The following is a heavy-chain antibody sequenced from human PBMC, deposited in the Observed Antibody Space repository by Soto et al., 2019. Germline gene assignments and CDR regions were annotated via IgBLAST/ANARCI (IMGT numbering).Heavy chain of an antibody. CDR1: GFTFSSYA. J-gene: IGHJ4*02. CDR2: ISGSGGST. D-gene: IGHD6-13*01. Sequence: GGSLRLSCAASGFTFSSYAMSWVRQAPGKGLEWVSAISGSGGSTYYADSVKGRFTISRDNSKNTLYLQMNSLRAEDTAVYYCAKDLGYSSSWYYCDYWGQGTLVTVSS. V-gene: IGHV3-23*01. CDR3: AKDLGYSSSWYYCDY.